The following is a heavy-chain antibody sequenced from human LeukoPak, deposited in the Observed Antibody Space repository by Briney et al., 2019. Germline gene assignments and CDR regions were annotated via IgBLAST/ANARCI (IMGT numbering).Heavy chain of an antibody. D-gene: IGHD6-13*01. J-gene: IGHJ4*02. CDR2: IYTSGST. Sequence: SQTLSLTCTVSGGSISSGSYYWSWNRQPAGKGLEWIGRIYTSGSTNYNPSLKSRVTISVDTSKNQFSLKLSSVTAADTAVYYCARGTIFAAAGFDYWGQGTLVTVSS. CDR1: GGSISSGSYY. CDR3: ARGTIFAAAGFDY. V-gene: IGHV4-61*02.